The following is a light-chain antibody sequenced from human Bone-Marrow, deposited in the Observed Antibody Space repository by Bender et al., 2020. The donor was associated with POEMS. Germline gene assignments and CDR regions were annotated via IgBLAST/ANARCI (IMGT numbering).Light chain of an antibody. CDR1: SSNLGAGFD. V-gene: IGLV1-40*01. CDR3: QSYDSDLNGWV. Sequence: QSVLPQPPSMSGAPGQRVTISCTGSSSNLGAGFDVQWYQHLPGTAPKVVIYGDSNRPSGVPDRFSGSKSGTSASLAITGLQAEDVAYYYCQSYDSDLNGWVFGGGTKLTVL. J-gene: IGLJ3*02. CDR2: GDS.